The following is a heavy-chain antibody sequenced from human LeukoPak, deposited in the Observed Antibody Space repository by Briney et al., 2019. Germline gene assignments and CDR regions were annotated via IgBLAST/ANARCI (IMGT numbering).Heavy chain of an antibody. J-gene: IGHJ4*02. CDR1: GGSISGYY. Sequence: SETLSLTCTVSGGSISGYYWSWIRQPPGKGLEWIGEINHSGSTNYNPSLKSRVTISVDTSKNQFSLKLSSVTAADTAVYYCARSYDFWSGYYTGLFDYWGQGTLVTVSS. D-gene: IGHD3-3*01. V-gene: IGHV4-34*01. CDR2: INHSGST. CDR3: ARSYDFWSGYYTGLFDY.